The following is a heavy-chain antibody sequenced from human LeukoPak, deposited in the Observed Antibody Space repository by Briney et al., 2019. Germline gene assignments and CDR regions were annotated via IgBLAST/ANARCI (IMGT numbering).Heavy chain of an antibody. D-gene: IGHD3-3*01. V-gene: IGHV4-61*02. J-gene: IGHJ4*02. CDR2: IYTSGST. CDR3: ARVRRTGYLELLY. Sequence: SQTLSLTCTVSGGSISSGSYYWSWIRQPAGKGLEWIGRIYTSGSTNYNPSLKSRVTISVDTSKNQFSLKLSSVTAADTAVYYCARVRRTGYLELLYWGQGTLVTVAS. CDR1: GGSISSGSYY.